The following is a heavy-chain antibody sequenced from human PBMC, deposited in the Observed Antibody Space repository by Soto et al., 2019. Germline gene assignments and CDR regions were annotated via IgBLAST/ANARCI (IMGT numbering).Heavy chain of an antibody. CDR1: GFTFRNYG. CDR3: AKRRGDHSNYSWGIDV. Sequence: QVQLVESGGGVVQPGRSLRLSCAASGFTFRNYGMHWVRQAPGKGLVWVTVISYDGSHKYYADSVKGRFTISRENSKNTVYLEMNSLRDEDTAVYYCAKRRGDHSNYSWGIDVWGQGTTVTVSS. D-gene: IGHD4-4*01. CDR2: ISYDGSHK. V-gene: IGHV3-30*18. J-gene: IGHJ6*02.